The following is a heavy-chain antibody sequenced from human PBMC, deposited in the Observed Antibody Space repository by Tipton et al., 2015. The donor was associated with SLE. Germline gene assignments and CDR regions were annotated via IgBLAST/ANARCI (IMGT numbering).Heavy chain of an antibody. CDR1: GGSISSSNYY. V-gene: IGHV4-39*07. D-gene: IGHD3-22*01. J-gene: IGHJ5*02. Sequence: TLSLTCTVSGGSISSSNYYWGWIRQPPGKGLEWIGSVNSGESTYYNLSLKSRVTMSADTSKDQFSLKLSSVTVADTAVYYCARVDYYDSSGYYYRWFDPWGQGTLVTVSS. CDR3: ARVDYYDSSGYYYRWFDP. CDR2: VNSGEST.